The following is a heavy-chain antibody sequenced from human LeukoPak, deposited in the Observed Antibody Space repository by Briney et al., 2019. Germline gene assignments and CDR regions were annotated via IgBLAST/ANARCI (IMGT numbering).Heavy chain of an antibody. CDR1: GYTFSSYG. J-gene: IGHJ4*02. CDR3: ARDSRRGYSYGYDY. V-gene: IGHV1-18*01. D-gene: IGHD5-18*01. CDR2: INTYNVNT. Sequence: GASVKVSCKASGYTFSSYGVSWVRQAPGQGLEWMGWINTYNVNTNYAQKFQGRVTLTTDASTSTAYMELRSLRSDDTAVYYCARDSRRGYSYGYDYWGPGTLVTVSS.